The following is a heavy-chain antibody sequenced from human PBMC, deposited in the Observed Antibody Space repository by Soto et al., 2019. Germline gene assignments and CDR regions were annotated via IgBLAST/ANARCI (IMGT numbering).Heavy chain of an antibody. V-gene: IGHV3-23*01. CDR2: ISGSADST. CDR3: AKPRGPMIYAISAPGMAV. J-gene: IGHJ6*02. Sequence: EVQLLESGGGFIHPGGSLRLSCAASGFSFSSFAMNWVRQAPGKGLEWVSIISGSADSTFYADSVKGRFPISRDNSKSTLYLQINPLRAEHPAVYYCAKPRGPMIYAISAPGMAVWGQGTTVTVSS. CDR1: GFSFSSFA. D-gene: IGHD2-8*01.